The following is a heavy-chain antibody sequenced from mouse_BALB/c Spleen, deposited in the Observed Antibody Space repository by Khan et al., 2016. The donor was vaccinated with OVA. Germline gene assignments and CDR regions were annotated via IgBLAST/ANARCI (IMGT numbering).Heavy chain of an antibody. J-gene: IGHJ3*01. CDR3: ASHLTGSFAY. D-gene: IGHD4-1*01. CDR1: GFTFSSYG. CDR2: LSSRGYYT. Sequence: EVELVESGGDLVKPGGSLKLSCAASGFTFSSYGMSWVRQTPDKRLEWVATLSSRGYYTYYPDSVKGRFTISRDNAKNTLYLQMSSLKSEDTAMYYCASHLTGSFAYWGQGTLVTVSA. V-gene: IGHV5-6*01.